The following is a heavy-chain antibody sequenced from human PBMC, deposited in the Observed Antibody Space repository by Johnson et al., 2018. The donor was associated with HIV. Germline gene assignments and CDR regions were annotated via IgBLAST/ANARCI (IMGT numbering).Heavy chain of an antibody. Sequence: VQLVESGGGLVKPGKSLRLSCEASGFNFNHAWMSWVRQAPGKGLEWVGRIISERDGGTTDYSAPVQGRFPISRDDSTNTLYLQINSLKIEDTAVYYCATDLFSLILEDDAFDTWGQGTMVTVSS. CDR2: IISERDGGTT. V-gene: IGHV3-15*01. CDR3: ATDLFSLILEDDAFDT. J-gene: IGHJ3*02. CDR1: GFNFNHAW.